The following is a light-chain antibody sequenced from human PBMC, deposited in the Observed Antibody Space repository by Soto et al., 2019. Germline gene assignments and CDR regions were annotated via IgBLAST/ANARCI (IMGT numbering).Light chain of an antibody. Sequence: DIQVTQSPSSLSAFVGYRVTITCRTSQTISNNLNLYQQQPGKAPNLLIYGASSLQSGVPSRFSGSRSGPDFTLTISSLQPEDFATYYCQQSYSRPPTFGHGTKVDIK. V-gene: IGKV1-39*01. CDR2: GAS. CDR1: QTISNN. CDR3: QQSYSRPPT. J-gene: IGKJ1*01.